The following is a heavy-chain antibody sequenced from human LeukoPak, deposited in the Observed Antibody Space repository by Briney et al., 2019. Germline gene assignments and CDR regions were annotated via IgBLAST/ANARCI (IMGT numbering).Heavy chain of an antibody. Sequence: PGGSLRLSCAASGFTFSSYGMHWVRQAPGKGLEWVAFIRYDGSNKYYADSVKGRFTISRDNSKNTLYLQMNSLRAEDTAVYYCAKDYQLSHSDYYYYMDVWGKGTTVTVSS. J-gene: IGHJ6*03. D-gene: IGHD2-2*01. CDR3: AKDYQLSHSDYYYYMDV. V-gene: IGHV3-30*02. CDR1: GFTFSSYG. CDR2: IRYDGSNK.